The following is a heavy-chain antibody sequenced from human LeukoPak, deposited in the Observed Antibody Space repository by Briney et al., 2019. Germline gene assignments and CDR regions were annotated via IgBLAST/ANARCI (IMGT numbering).Heavy chain of an antibody. CDR2: IYYSGST. CDR1: GGSISSSSYY. CDR3: ARVVVTANQDHNWFDP. Sequence: SETLSLTCTVSGGSISSSSYYWGWIRQPPGKGLEWIGSIYYSGSTYYNPSLKSRVTISVDTSKNQFSLKLSSVTAADTAVYYCARVVVTANQDHNWFDPWGQGTLVTVSS. V-gene: IGHV4-39*01. J-gene: IGHJ5*02. D-gene: IGHD2-21*02.